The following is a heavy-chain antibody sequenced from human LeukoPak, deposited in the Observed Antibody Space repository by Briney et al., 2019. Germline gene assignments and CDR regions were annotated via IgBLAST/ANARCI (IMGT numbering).Heavy chain of an antibody. Sequence: PGGSLRLSCAVSGFTVSSNYMSWVRQAPGKGLEWVSVIYSGGSTYYADSVKGRFTISRDNSKNTLYLQMNSLRAEDTAVYYCARGMYSSGWYSDYWGQGTLVTVSS. V-gene: IGHV3-66*01. CDR3: ARGMYSSGWYSDY. D-gene: IGHD6-19*01. J-gene: IGHJ4*02. CDR2: IYSGGST. CDR1: GFTVSSNY.